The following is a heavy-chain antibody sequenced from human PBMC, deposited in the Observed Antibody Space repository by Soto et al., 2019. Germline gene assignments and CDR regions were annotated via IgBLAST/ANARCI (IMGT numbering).Heavy chain of an antibody. Sequence: EVQLLEAEGDLIQPGGSLRLSCAASGFTFSSYTMTWVRQAPGKGLEWVSAINGGGGSTYYADSVKGRFTISRDNSKDTLYLQMNSLRAEDTAVYYCAKDKVCIGGGCYYDYWVQGTLVTVSS. D-gene: IGHD2-15*01. J-gene: IGHJ4*02. V-gene: IGHV3-23*01. CDR1: GFTFSSYT. CDR2: INGGGGST. CDR3: AKDKVCIGGGCYYDY.